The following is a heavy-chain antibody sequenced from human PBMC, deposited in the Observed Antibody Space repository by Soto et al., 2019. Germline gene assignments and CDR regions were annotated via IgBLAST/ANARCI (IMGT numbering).Heavy chain of an antibody. CDR3: ASSPSSSWYFHYYGMDV. J-gene: IGHJ6*02. Sequence: PSETLSLTCSVSGGSISSSAYSWDWIRQPPGKGLEWIGSISYSGSTYYNPSLNSRVTISVDPSKNQLSLKLSSVTAADTALYYCASSPSSSWYFHYYGMDVWGQGTTVTVPS. CDR1: GGSISSSAYS. CDR2: ISYSGST. D-gene: IGHD6-13*01. V-gene: IGHV4-39*01.